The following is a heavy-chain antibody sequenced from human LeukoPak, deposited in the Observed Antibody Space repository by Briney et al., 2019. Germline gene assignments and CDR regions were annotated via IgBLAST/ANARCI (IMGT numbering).Heavy chain of an antibody. CDR1: GGSIRSSYYY. V-gene: IGHV4-39*07. CDR2: IYDSGST. J-gene: IGHJ5*02. D-gene: IGHD6-6*01. CDR3: ARAYSSSGYNWFDP. Sequence: PSETPSLTCTVSGGSIRSSYYYWGWIRQPPGKGLEWIGSIYDSGSTYYNPSLKSRVTISVDTSKNQFFLKLNSVTAADTAVYYCARAYSSSGYNWFDPWGQGTLVTVSS.